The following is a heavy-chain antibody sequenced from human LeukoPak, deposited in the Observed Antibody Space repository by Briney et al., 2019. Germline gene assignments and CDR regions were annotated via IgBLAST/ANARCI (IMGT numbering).Heavy chain of an antibody. J-gene: IGHJ5*02. CDR2: IYYSGST. V-gene: IGHV4-59*01. CDR1: GGSFSGYY. Sequence: SETLSLTCAVYGGSFSGYYWSWIRQPPGKGLEWIGYIYYSGSTNYNPSLKSRVTMSVDTSKNQFSLKLSSVTAADTAVYYCARDGIAAAGRGSFWFDPWGQGTLVTVSS. D-gene: IGHD6-13*01. CDR3: ARDGIAAAGRGSFWFDP.